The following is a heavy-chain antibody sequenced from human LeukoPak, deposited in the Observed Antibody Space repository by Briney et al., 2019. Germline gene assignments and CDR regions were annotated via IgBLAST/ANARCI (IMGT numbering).Heavy chain of an antibody. J-gene: IGHJ4*02. V-gene: IGHV4-39*07. CDR1: GGSISSGGYY. CDR3: ARSIMITFGGVILDY. Sequence: PSETLSLTCTVSGGSISSGGYYWSWIRQHPGKGLEWIGEINHSGSTNYNPSLKSRVTISVDTSKNQFSLKLSSVTAADTAVYYCARSIMITFGGVILDYWGQGTLVTVSS. CDR2: INHSGST. D-gene: IGHD3-16*02.